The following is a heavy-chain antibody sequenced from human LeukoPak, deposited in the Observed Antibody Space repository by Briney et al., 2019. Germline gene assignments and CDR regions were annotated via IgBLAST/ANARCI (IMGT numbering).Heavy chain of an antibody. CDR2: IKQDGSEK. V-gene: IGHV3-7*01. Sequence: PGGSLRLSCAASGFTFSSYWMSWVRQAPGKGLEWVANIKQDGSEKYYVDSVKGRFTISRDNAKNSLYLQMNSLRAEDTAVYYCARVGHPTYSSSFWFWEDYYYYMDVWGKGTTVTVSS. D-gene: IGHD6-6*01. CDR3: ARVGHPTYSSSFWFWEDYYYYMDV. J-gene: IGHJ6*03. CDR1: GFTFSSYW.